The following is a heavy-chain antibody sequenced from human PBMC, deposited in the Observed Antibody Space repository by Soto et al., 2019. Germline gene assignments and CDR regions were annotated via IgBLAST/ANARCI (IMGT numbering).Heavy chain of an antibody. CDR3: ARVGLWFGELPLTRLYYFDY. V-gene: IGHV4-59*01. Sequence: QVQLQESGPGLVKPSETLSLTCTVSGGSISSYYWSWIRQPPGKGLEWIGYIYYSGSTNYNPSLKSRVTISVDTSKNQFSLKLSSVTAADTAVYYCARVGLWFGELPLTRLYYFDYWGQGTLVTVSS. CDR1: GGSISSYY. D-gene: IGHD3-10*01. J-gene: IGHJ4*02. CDR2: IYYSGST.